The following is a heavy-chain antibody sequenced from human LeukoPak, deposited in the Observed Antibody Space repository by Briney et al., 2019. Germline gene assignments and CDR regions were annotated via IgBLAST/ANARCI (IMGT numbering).Heavy chain of an antibody. V-gene: IGHV1-8*01. CDR1: GYTLTDYA. D-gene: IGHD3-16*01. J-gene: IGHJ6*03. Sequence: ASVKVSCKASGYTLTDYAMNWVRQAPGQGLEWMGWMNPNSGNTGYAQKFQGRVTMTRNTSISTAYMELSSLRSEDTAVYYCARRGITYYYYYMDVWGKGTTVTISS. CDR3: ARRGITYYYYYMDV. CDR2: MNPNSGNT.